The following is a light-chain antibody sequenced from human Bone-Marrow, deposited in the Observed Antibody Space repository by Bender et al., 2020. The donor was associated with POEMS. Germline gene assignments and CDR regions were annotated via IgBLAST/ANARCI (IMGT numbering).Light chain of an antibody. CDR3: CSVATSGAYV. J-gene: IGLJ1*01. V-gene: IGLV2-23*01. CDR1: SSDVGGYNF. Sequence: QSTLTQPASVSGSPGQSITISCTGTSSDVGGYNFVSWYQQYPGKAPRLMIYEGTERPSGVSSRFSASKSDNTASLTISGLQAEDEADYYCCSVATSGAYVFGTGTKVTV. CDR2: EGT.